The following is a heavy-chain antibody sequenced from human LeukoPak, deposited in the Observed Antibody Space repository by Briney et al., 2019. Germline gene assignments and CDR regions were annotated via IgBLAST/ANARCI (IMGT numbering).Heavy chain of an antibody. D-gene: IGHD2-2*01. Sequence: SETLSLTCTVSGGSISGDSYYWSWIRQPAGKGLERIARIHTSGNTYYNPSLKSRITVSLNTSKSQVSLNLYSVSGADTAVYYCARKSQYRNFYWYFDLWGRGTLVTVSS. V-gene: IGHV4-61*02. CDR3: ARKSQYRNFYWYFDL. J-gene: IGHJ2*01. CDR2: IHTSGNT. CDR1: GGSISGDSYY.